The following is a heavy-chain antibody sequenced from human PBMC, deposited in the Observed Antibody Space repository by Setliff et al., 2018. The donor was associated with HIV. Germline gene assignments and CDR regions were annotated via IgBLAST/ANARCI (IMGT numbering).Heavy chain of an antibody. V-gene: IGHV2-70*11. Sequence: TLSLTCTVSGGSISPHYWSWIRQPPGKALEWPARIDWDDDKYYSTSLKTRLTISKDTSKNQVVLTMTNMDPVDTATYYCARIHSSADYYYMDVWGKGTTVTVSS. J-gene: IGHJ6*03. CDR2: IDWDDDK. D-gene: IGHD6-19*01. CDR1: GGSISPHY. CDR3: ARIHSSADYYYMDV.